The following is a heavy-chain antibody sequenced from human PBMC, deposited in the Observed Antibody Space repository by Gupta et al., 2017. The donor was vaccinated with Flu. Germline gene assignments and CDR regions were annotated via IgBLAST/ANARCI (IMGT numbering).Heavy chain of an antibody. CDR3: ARDSGQTDY. CDR1: GFSVSSNY. V-gene: IGHV3-53*01. D-gene: IGHD3-10*01. CDR2: INSRGST. Sequence: EVQLVESGGGLIQPGGSLRLSCAASGFSVSSNYMNWVRQAPGKGLEWVAGINSRGSTYYADSVKGRFTISTDNSQNTLFLHMNSLRGEDTAVYFCARDSGQTDYWGQGTLVTVSS. J-gene: IGHJ4*02.